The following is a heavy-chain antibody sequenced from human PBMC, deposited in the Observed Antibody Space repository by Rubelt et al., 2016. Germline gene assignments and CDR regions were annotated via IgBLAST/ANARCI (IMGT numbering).Heavy chain of an antibody. CDR1: GYTFTSYG. Sequence: QVQLVQSGAEVKKPGASVKVSCKASGYTFTSYGISWVRQAPGQGLEWMGWISAYNGNTNYAQKHQARVTMTTDTSTCTADMELRSLRSEDTAVYYCARDRLLDDSSGGDAFDIWGQGTMVTVSS. CDR2: ISAYNGNT. CDR3: ARDRLLDDSSGGDAFDI. V-gene: IGHV1-18*01. J-gene: IGHJ3*02. D-gene: IGHD3-22*01.